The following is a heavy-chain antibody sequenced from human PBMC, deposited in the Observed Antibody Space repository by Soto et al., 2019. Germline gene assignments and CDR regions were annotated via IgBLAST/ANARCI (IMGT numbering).Heavy chain of an antibody. CDR1: GFTVSSYA. Sequence: VQLLESGGGLVQPGGSPRLSWVASGFTVSSYAMSWVRQAPGQRLEWVATFSGGRDTTWHADSVKGRFTVSRDSSKNTLSLQMNSLRPEDTALYYCAKATSATCTGSICYSFDYWGQGPLVTVSS. CDR2: FSGGRDTT. V-gene: IGHV3-23*01. J-gene: IGHJ4*02. D-gene: IGHD2-21*01. CDR3: AKATSATCTGSICYSFDY.